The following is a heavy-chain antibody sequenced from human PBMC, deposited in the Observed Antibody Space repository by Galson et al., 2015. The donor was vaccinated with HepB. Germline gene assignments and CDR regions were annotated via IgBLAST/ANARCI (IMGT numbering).Heavy chain of an antibody. CDR3: ARASVAVAGYYLDN. CDR2: IWFDGRKK. Sequence: SLRLSCAASGFDFNDYGMHWVRQAPGKGLEWVAVIWFDGRKKFYADSVKGRFNISRDNFKSTLYLQMNSLSADDTALYYCARASVAVAGYYLDNWGQGTLVTVSS. V-gene: IGHV3-33*01. J-gene: IGHJ4*02. CDR1: GFDFNDYG. D-gene: IGHD6-19*01.